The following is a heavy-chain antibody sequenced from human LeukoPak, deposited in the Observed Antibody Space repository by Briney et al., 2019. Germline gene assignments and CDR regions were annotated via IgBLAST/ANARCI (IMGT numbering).Heavy chain of an antibody. CDR2: IYHGGST. V-gene: IGHV4-38-2*02. CDR3: ARLLSWELTNWFDP. D-gene: IGHD1-26*01. CDR1: GYSISSGYY. J-gene: IGHJ5*02. Sequence: SETLSPTCTVSGYSISSGYYWGWIRQPPGKGLEWIGSIYHGGSTYYTPSLKSRVTISADTSKNQFSLKLRFVTAADTAVYYCARLLSWELTNWFDPWGQGILVTVSS.